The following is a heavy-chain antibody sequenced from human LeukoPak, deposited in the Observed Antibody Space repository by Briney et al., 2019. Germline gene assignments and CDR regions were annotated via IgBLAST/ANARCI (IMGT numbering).Heavy chain of an antibody. J-gene: IGHJ4*02. D-gene: IGHD3-16*01. CDR3: ARHQERGNFGH. V-gene: IGHV5-51*01. CDR1: GYSFASYW. Sequence: GESLKTSCKGSGYSFASYWIGWVRQMPGKGLEWMGIIYPRDSDTRYSPSFQGQVTISADKSVSTAYLQWSSLKASDTAMYYCARHQERGNFGHWGQGTLVTVSS. CDR2: IYPRDSDT.